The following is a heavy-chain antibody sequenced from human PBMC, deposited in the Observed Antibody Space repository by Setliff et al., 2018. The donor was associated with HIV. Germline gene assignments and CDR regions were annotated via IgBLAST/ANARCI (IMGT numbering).Heavy chain of an antibody. Sequence: PSETLSLTCSVSGDSISRYYWSWIRQPPGKGLEWIGYIDYRGSTSYNPSLKSRVTISEDTSKKQISLRLRFVTAADTAVYYCARGNTISEVVTTNWLDPWGQGTLVTVS. V-gene: IGHV4-59*01. CDR2: IDYRGST. D-gene: IGHD3-3*01. J-gene: IGHJ5*02. CDR1: GDSISRYY. CDR3: ARGNTISEVVTTNWLDP.